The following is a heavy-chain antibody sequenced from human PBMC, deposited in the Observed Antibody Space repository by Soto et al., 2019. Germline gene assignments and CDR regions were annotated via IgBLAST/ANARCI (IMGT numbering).Heavy chain of an antibody. V-gene: IGHV4-4*07. J-gene: IGHJ4*02. D-gene: IGHD2-8*01. CDR3: ARSVSSWCIFDC. CDR2: IYTTGNT. CDR1: GGSISSYY. Sequence: PSETLSLTCTVSGGSISSYYWSWIRQPAGKGLEWIGRIYTTGNTNSNPSVNYNPSLKSRVTMSVDSSKNQFSLNLNSVTAADTAVDYCARSVSSWCIFDCWGQGTLVTVSS.